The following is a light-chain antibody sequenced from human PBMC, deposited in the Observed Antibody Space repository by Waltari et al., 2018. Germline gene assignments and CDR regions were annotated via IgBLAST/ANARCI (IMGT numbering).Light chain of an antibody. V-gene: IGLV3-19*01. CDR2: GKN. CDR1: SLRSYS. J-gene: IGLJ1*01. Sequence: SSELTQDPAVSVAFVQTVRIPCQGDSLRSYSANWYQPKPGQAPIVVIDGKNNRPSGIPARFSGSTSGDTASLTITGAQAEDEADYYCNSRDSSINHHYVFGSGTKVTVL. CDR3: NSRDSSINHHYV.